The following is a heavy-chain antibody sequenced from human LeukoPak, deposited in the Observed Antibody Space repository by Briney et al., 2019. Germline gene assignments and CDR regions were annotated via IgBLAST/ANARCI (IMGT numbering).Heavy chain of an antibody. J-gene: IGHJ4*02. CDR1: GFTFSSYA. V-gene: IGHV3-21*01. CDR3: ARASGSPGIYDY. D-gene: IGHD6-13*01. CDR2: ISSSSSYI. Sequence: PGGSLRLSCAASGFTFSSYAMSWVRQAPGKGLEWVSSISSSSSYIYYADSVKGRFTISRDNAKNSLYLQMNTLRAEHTAVYYCARASGSPGIYDYWGQGTLVTVSS.